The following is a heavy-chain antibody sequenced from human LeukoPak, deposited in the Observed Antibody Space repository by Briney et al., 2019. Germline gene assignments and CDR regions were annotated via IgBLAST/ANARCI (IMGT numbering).Heavy chain of an antibody. Sequence: ASVKVSCKASGYTFTSYGISWVRQAPGQGLEWMGWISAYNGNTNYAQKLQGRVTMTTDTSTSTAYMELRSLRSDDTAVYYCARDLFEYYYGSGSRGYFDYWGQGTLVTVSS. D-gene: IGHD3-10*01. CDR2: ISAYNGNT. J-gene: IGHJ4*02. V-gene: IGHV1-18*01. CDR1: GYTFTSYG. CDR3: ARDLFEYYYGSGSRGYFDY.